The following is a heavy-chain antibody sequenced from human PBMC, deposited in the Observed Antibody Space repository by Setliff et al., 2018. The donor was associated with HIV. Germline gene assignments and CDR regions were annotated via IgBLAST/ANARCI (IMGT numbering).Heavy chain of an antibody. CDR1: GRSITTGGSY. J-gene: IGHJ4*02. V-gene: IGHV4-31*03. CDR2: IYHSGGT. D-gene: IGHD7-27*01. Sequence: PSETLSLTCSVSGRSITTGGSYWNWIRQHPGKGLEWIGYIYHSGGTYYTPSLQSRVTMSLDTSKNQFSLKLSSVTAADTAVYYCAKLGDSTGVYSYFDYWGQGMLLTVSS. CDR3: AKLGDSTGVYSYFDY.